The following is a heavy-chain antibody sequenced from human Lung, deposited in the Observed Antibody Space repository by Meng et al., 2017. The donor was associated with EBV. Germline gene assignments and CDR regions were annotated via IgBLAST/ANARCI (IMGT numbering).Heavy chain of an antibody. CDR1: GDSISSDIW. CDR2: VYHRGDT. V-gene: IGHV4-4*02. CDR3: GRDQGRELMNH. D-gene: IGHD1-7*01. J-gene: IGHJ4*02. Sequence: QGQLQESGPGRVKPSGTLSLTCPVSGDSISSDIWWSWVRQPPGKGLEWIGEVYHRGDTNYNPSLKSRVDISVDKSKNQFYLSLFSVTAADTAVYYCGRDQGRELMNHWGQGTLVTVSS.